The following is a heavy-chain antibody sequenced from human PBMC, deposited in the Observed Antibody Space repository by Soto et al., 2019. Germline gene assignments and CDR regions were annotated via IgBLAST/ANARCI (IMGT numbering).Heavy chain of an antibody. J-gene: IGHJ4*01. V-gene: IGHV3-48*02. CDR3: ARLPKGSVVTG. Sequence: XVSLRLSCVGSGFSFRDHSMNWVRQPPGKGLQWISYISSSSENIYYADSVKGRFTVSRDNAKNTLFLQMNSLRDDDSAIYYCARLPKGSVVTGWGQGSLVTVSS. D-gene: IGHD2-21*02. CDR2: ISSSSENI. CDR1: GFSFRDHS.